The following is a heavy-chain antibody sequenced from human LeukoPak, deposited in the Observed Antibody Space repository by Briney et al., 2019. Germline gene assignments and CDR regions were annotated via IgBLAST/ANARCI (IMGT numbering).Heavy chain of an antibody. CDR2: IYPGDSDT. CDR3: ARGYCSGGSCYTAFDI. V-gene: IGHV5-51*01. CDR1: EYSFTNYW. D-gene: IGHD2-15*01. Sequence: GESLKISCKGSEYSFTNYWIAWVRQMPGKGLEWIGIIYPGDSDTRYSPSFQGQVSISADKSISTAYLQWSSLKASDTAMYYCARGYCSGGSCYTAFDIWGQGTMVTVSS. J-gene: IGHJ3*02.